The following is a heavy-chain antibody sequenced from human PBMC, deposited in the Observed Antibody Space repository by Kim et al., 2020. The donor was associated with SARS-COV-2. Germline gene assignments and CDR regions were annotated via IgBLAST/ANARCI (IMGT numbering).Heavy chain of an antibody. V-gene: IGHV3-15*01. CDR3: TTLQAGVAAYQLDY. J-gene: IGHJ4*02. Sequence: GGSLRLSCAASGFTFSNAWMSWVRQAPGKGLEWVGRIKSKTDGGTTDYAAPVKGRFTISRDDSKNTLYLQMNSLKTEDTAVYYCTTLQAGVAAYQLDYWGQGTLVTVSS. CDR2: IKSKTDGGTT. CDR1: GFTFSNAW. D-gene: IGHD2-15*01.